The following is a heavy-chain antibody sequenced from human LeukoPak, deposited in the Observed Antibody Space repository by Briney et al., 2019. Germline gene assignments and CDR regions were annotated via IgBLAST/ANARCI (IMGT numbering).Heavy chain of an antibody. CDR3: ARGYSPRDGYNSY. Sequence: ASVKVSCKASGYTFTSYYMHWVRQAPGQGLEWMGRIIPILGIANYAQKFQGRVTITADKSTSTAYMELSSLRSEDTAVYYCARGYSPRDGYNSYWGQGTLVTVSS. CDR1: GYTFTSYY. D-gene: IGHD5-12*01. J-gene: IGHJ4*02. CDR2: IIPILGIA. V-gene: IGHV1-69*04.